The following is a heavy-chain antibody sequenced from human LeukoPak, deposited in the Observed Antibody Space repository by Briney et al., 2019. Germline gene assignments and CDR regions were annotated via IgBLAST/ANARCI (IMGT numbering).Heavy chain of an antibody. J-gene: IGHJ4*02. CDR2: INHSGST. V-gene: IGHV4-34*01. D-gene: IGHD2-2*01. CDR1: GGSFSGYY. Sequence: PSETLSLTCAVYGGSFSGYYWSWIRQPPGKGLEWIGEINHSGSTNYNPSLKSRVTISVDTSKNQFSLKLSSVTAADTAVYYCARGGDIVVVPAASLFDYWGRGTLVTVSS. CDR3: ARGGDIVVVPAASLFDY.